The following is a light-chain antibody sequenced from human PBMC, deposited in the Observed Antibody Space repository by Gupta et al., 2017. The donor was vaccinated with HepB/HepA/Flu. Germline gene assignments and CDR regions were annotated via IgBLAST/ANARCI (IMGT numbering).Light chain of an antibody. J-gene: IGLJ3*02. CDR1: ALPKQY. Sequence: SYELTQPPSVSVSPGQRARITCSGDALPKQYAYWYQQKPGQAPVLVLYKDSERPSGIPERFSGSSSGTTVTVTISGVQAEDEADYYCQSADSSGTWVFGGGTKLTVL. CDR3: QSADSSGTWV. V-gene: IGLV3-25*03. CDR2: KDS.